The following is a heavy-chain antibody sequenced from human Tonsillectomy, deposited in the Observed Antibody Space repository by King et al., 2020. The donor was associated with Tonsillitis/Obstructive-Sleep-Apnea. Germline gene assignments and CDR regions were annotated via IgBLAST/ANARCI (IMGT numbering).Heavy chain of an antibody. D-gene: IGHD2-2*01. J-gene: IGHJ5*02. Sequence: VQLQQWGAGLLKPSETLSLTCAVYGGSFSGYYWSWIRQPPGKGLEWIGEINHSGSTNYNPSLKSRGTISVDTSKNQFSLKLTSLTAADTAVYYCARGSVVVVPAAIVWWFDPWGQGTLVTVSS. CDR3: ARGSVVVVPAAIVWWFDP. CDR2: INHSGST. V-gene: IGHV4-34*01. CDR1: GGSFSGYY.